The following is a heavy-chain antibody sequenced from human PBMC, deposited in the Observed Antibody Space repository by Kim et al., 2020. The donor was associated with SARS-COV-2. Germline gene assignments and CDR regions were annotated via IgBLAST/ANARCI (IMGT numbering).Heavy chain of an antibody. J-gene: IGHJ4*02. V-gene: IGHV5-51*01. CDR1: GYSFTSYW. Sequence: GEPLKISCKGSGYSFTSYWIGWVRQMPGKGLEWMGIIYPGDSDTRYSPSFQGQVTISADKSISTAYLQWSSLKASDTAMYYCARHGTAMVNFLDYWGQGTLVTVSS. CDR3: ARHGTAMVNFLDY. D-gene: IGHD5-18*01. CDR2: IYPGDSDT.